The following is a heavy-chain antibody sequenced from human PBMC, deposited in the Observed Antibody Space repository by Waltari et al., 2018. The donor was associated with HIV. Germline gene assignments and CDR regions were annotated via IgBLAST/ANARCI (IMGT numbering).Heavy chain of an antibody. CDR3: ANFGTSSLFGFDP. CDR1: GFTFSSYA. CDR2: VSDSGGST. D-gene: IGHD2-2*01. Sequence: EVQLLESGGGLVQPGGSLRLSCAASGFTFSSYAMSWVRQAPGKGVGVVSAVSDSGGSTYYADSVKGRFTISRDNSKNTLYLQMNSLRAEDTAVYYCANFGTSSLFGFDPWGQGTLVTVSS. V-gene: IGHV3-23*01. J-gene: IGHJ5*02.